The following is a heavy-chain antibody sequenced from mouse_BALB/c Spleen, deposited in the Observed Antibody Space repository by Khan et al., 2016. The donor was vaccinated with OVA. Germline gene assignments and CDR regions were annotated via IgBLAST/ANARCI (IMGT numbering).Heavy chain of an antibody. D-gene: IGHD1-1*01. CDR2: INPSTGYT. J-gene: IGHJ2*01. CDR1: GYTFINYW. CDR3: ARRGLRWDFDY. V-gene: IGHV1-7*01. Sequence: VQLQESGAELAKPGASVKMSCKASGYTFINYWILWIKQRPGQGLEWIGYINPSTGYTEYNQNFKDKATLTADISSSTAYMQLSSLTSEDSAVYYCARRGLRWDFDYWGQGTTRPVSS.